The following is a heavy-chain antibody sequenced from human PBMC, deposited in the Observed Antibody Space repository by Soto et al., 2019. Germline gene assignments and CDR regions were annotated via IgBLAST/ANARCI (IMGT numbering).Heavy chain of an antibody. CDR3: ARSRAKSFKQWLVTDAFDI. J-gene: IGHJ3*02. Sequence: ASVKVSCKASGYTFTSYDINWVRQATGQGLEWMGWMNPNSGNTGYAQKFQGRVTMTRNTSISTAYMELSSLRSEDTAVYYCARSRAKSFKQWLVTDAFDIWGQGTMVTVS. CDR1: GYTFTSYD. D-gene: IGHD6-19*01. V-gene: IGHV1-8*01. CDR2: MNPNSGNT.